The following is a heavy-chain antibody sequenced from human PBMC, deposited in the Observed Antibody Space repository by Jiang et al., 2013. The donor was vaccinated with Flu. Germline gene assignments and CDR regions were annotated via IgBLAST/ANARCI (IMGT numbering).Heavy chain of an antibody. J-gene: IGHJ4*02. CDR3: ARREGPAAAIQPFDY. Sequence: PGKGLEWMGRIDPSDSYTNYSPSFQGHVTISADKSISTAYLQWSSLKASDTAMYYCARREGPAAAIQPFDYWGQGTLVTVSS. CDR2: IDPSDSYT. V-gene: IGHV5-10-1*01. D-gene: IGHD2-2*02.